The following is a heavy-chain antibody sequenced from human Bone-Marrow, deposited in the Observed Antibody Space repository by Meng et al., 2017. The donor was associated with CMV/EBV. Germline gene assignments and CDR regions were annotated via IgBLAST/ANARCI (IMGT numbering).Heavy chain of an antibody. Sequence: ASVKVSCKASGYTFTGYYMHWVRQAPGQGLEWMGWINPNSGGTNYAQKFQGRVTMTRDTSISTAYMELSRLRSDDTAVYYCGRDIEDYDFWSASGERYYYYYGMDVWGQGTTVPVSS. V-gene: IGHV1-2*02. J-gene: IGHJ6*02. D-gene: IGHD3-3*01. CDR3: GRDIEDYDFWSASGERYYYYYGMDV. CDR1: GYTFTGYY. CDR2: INPNSGGT.